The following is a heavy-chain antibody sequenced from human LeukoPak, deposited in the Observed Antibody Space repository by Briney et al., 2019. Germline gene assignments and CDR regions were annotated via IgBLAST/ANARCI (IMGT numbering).Heavy chain of an antibody. J-gene: IGHJ3*02. CDR2: IYHSGST. CDR3: ARDYGSSWGDAFDI. Sequence: SQTLSLTCTVSGGSISSGGYYWSWIRQPPGKGLEWIGYIYHSGSTYYNPSLKSRVTISVDRSKNQFSLKLGSVTAADTAVYYCARDYGSSWGDAFDIWGQGTMVTVSS. CDR1: GGSISSGGYY. V-gene: IGHV4-30-2*01. D-gene: IGHD6-13*01.